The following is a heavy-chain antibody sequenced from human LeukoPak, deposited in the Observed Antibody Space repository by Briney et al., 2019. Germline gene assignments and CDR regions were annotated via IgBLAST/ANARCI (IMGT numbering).Heavy chain of an antibody. J-gene: IGHJ5*02. CDR3: ATGYQLLPYNWFDP. V-gene: IGHV1-24*01. CDR2: FDPEDGET. D-gene: IGHD2-2*01. CDR1: GYRLSEVS. Sequence: ASVKVSCKVSGYRLSEVSMHWARQAPGKGLEWMGGFDPEDGETIYAQKFQGRVTMTEDTSTDTAYMELSSLRSEDTAVYYCATGYQLLPYNWFDPWGQGTLVTVSS.